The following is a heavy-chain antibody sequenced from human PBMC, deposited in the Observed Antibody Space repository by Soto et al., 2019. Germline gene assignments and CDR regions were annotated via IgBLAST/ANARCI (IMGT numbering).Heavy chain of an antibody. CDR2: IYYSGST. Sequence: QLQLQESGPGLVKPSETLSLTCTVSGGSISSSSYYWGWIRQPPGKGLEWIGSIYYSGSTYYNPSLKSRVTLSVDTSKNQFSLKLSSVTAADTAVYYCARHAGVVAGGIDYFDYWGQGTLVTVSS. CDR3: ARHAGVVAGGIDYFDY. V-gene: IGHV4-39*01. D-gene: IGHD2-15*01. CDR1: GGSISSSSYY. J-gene: IGHJ4*02.